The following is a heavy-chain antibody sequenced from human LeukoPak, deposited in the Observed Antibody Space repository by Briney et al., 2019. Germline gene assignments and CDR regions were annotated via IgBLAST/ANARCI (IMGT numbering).Heavy chain of an antibody. Sequence: GASVKVSCKVSGYTFTSYDINWVRQATGQGLEWMGWMNPNSGNTGYAQKFQGRVTMTRNTSISTAYMELSSLRSEDTAVYYCARVSASNLGIKHFDSWGQGTLVTVSS. CDR1: GYTFTSYD. J-gene: IGHJ4*02. D-gene: IGHD7-27*01. CDR3: ARVSASNLGIKHFDS. CDR2: MNPNSGNT. V-gene: IGHV1-8*01.